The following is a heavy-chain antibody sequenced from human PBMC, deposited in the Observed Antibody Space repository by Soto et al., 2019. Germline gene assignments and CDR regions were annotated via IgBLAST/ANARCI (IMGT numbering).Heavy chain of an antibody. J-gene: IGHJ4*02. CDR3: VRDDILTGYYWFDY. D-gene: IGHD3-9*01. CDR1: GYTFTSYG. V-gene: IGHV1-18*01. Sequence: ASVKVSCKASGYTFTSYGISWVRQAPGQGLEWMGWISAYNGNTNYAQKLQGRVTMTTDTSTSTAYMELRSLRSDDTAVYYCVRDDILTGYYWFDYWGQGTLVTVSS. CDR2: ISAYNGNT.